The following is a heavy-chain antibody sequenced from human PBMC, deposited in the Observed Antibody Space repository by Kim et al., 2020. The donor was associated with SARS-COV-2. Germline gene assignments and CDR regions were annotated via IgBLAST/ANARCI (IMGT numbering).Heavy chain of an antibody. CDR3: ARARPNEPYDFWSGYHPYYMDV. J-gene: IGHJ6*03. V-gene: IGHV4-59*01. Sequence: SETLSLTCTVSGGSISSYYWSWIRQPPGKGLEWIGYIYYSGSTNYNPSLKSRVTISVGTSKNQFSLKLSSVTAADTAVYYCARARPNEPYDFWSGYHPYYMDVWGKGTTVTVSS. CDR1: GGSISSYY. D-gene: IGHD3-3*01. CDR2: IYYSGST.